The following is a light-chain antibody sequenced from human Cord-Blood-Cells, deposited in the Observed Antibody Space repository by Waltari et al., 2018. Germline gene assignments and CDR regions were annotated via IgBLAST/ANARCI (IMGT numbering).Light chain of an antibody. V-gene: IGLV2-14*01. CDR2: EVS. CDR3: SSYTSSSTLYV. Sequence: QSALTQPASVSGSPGQSITISCTGTSSDVGGYNYVSWYQQHPGKAPTLLIDEVSNRPSGVSTGFSVAKSGNTGSLAISGLQAEDEADYYCSSYTSSSTLYVFGTGTKVTVL. CDR1: SSDVGGYNY. J-gene: IGLJ1*01.